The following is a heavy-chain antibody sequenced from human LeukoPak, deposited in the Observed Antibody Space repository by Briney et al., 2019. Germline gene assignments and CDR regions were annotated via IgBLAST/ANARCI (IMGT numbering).Heavy chain of an antibody. CDR2: ISSSSSYI. J-gene: IGHJ1*01. Sequence: PGGSLRLSCAASGFTFSSYSMNWVRQAPGKGLEWVSSISSSSSYIYYADSVKGRFTISRDNAKNSLYLQMNSLRAEDTAVYYCAREYYDSSGYYYAASWGQGTLVTVSS. D-gene: IGHD3-22*01. CDR3: AREYYDSSGYYYAAS. CDR1: GFTFSSYS. V-gene: IGHV3-21*01.